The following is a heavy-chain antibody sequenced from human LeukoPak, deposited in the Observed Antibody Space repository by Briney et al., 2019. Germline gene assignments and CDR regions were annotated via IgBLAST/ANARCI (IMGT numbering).Heavy chain of an antibody. D-gene: IGHD3-10*01. Sequence: ASVKVSCKASGYTFTGYYMHWVRQAPGQGLEWMGWINPNSGGTNYAQKFQGRVTTTRDSSISTAYMELSRLRSDDTAVYYCARLWFGEYEGAFDIWGQGTMVTVSS. CDR3: ARLWFGEYEGAFDI. CDR2: INPNSGGT. V-gene: IGHV1-2*02. CDR1: GYTFTGYY. J-gene: IGHJ3*02.